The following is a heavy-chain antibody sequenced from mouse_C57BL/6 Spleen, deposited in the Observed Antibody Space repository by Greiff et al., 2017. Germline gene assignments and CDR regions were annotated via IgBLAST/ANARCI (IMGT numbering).Heavy chain of an antibody. CDR1: GYTFTSYW. CDR3: ARLVGNYVAY. Sequence: QVQLQQPGAELVKPGASVKMSCKASGYTFTSYWITWVKQRPGQGLEWIGDIYPGSGSTNYNEKFKIKATLTVDTSSIAAYMQLSSLTSEDSAFYYCARLVGNYVAYWGQGTLVTVSA. CDR2: IYPGSGST. V-gene: IGHV1-55*01. J-gene: IGHJ3*01. D-gene: IGHD2-1*01.